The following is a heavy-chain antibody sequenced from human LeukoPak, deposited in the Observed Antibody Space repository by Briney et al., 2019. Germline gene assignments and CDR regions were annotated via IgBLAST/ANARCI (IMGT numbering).Heavy chain of an antibody. CDR3: TTDYYDSSAYPLNFDY. D-gene: IGHD3-22*01. Sequence: HPGGSLRLSCAASGFTVSSNYMSWVRQAPGKGLEWVSVIYSGGSTYYADSVKGRFTISRDNSKNTLYLQMNSLKTEDTAVYYCTTDYYDSSAYPLNFDYWGQGTLVTVSS. J-gene: IGHJ4*02. CDR2: IYSGGST. V-gene: IGHV3-66*01. CDR1: GFTVSSNY.